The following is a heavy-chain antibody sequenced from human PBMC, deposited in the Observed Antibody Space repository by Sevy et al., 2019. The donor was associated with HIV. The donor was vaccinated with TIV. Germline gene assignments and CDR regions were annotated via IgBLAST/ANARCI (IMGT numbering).Heavy chain of an antibody. CDR1: GGTFSSYA. J-gene: IGHJ4*02. V-gene: IGHV1-69*13. D-gene: IGHD3-10*01. CDR2: IIPIFGTA. Sequence: ASVKVSCKASGGTFSSYAISWVQQAPGQGLEWMGRIIPIFGTANYAQKFQGRVTITADESTSTAYMELSSLRSEDTAVYYCAREAASGSYYPFDYWGQGTLVTVSS. CDR3: AREAASGSYYPFDY.